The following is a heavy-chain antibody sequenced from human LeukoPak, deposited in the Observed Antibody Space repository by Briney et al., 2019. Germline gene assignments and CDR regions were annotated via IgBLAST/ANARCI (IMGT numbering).Heavy chain of an antibody. V-gene: IGHV3-30*18. CDR3: AKDGEWFGASSYYYMDV. J-gene: IGHJ6*03. CDR1: GFTFSSYG. Sequence: GRSLRLSCAASGFTFSSYGMHWVRQAPGKGLEWVAVISYDGSNKYYADSVKGRFTISRDNSKNTLYLQMNSLRAEDTAVYYCAKDGEWFGASSYYYMDVWGKGTTVTVSS. D-gene: IGHD3-10*01. CDR2: ISYDGSNK.